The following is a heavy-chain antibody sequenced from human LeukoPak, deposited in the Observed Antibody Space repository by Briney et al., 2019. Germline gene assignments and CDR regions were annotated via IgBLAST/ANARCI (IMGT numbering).Heavy chain of an antibody. D-gene: IGHD5-12*01. CDR2: ISYDGSNK. CDR3: AKDRGYDYYFDY. V-gene: IGHV3-30-3*01. Sequence: GGSLRLSCAASGFTFSSYAMHWVRQAPGKGLEWVAVISYDGSNKYYPYSVKGRFTISRDNSKNTLYLQMNSLRAEDTALYYCAKDRGYDYYFDYWGQGTLVTVSS. CDR1: GFTFSSYA. J-gene: IGHJ4*02.